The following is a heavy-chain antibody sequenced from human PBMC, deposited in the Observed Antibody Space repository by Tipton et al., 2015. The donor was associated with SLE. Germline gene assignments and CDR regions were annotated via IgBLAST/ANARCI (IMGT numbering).Heavy chain of an antibody. CDR3: SRENTDGYPDF. Sequence: QVQLVQSGSELKKPGASVKVSCKASGYSFTDNAMNWVRQAPGQGLEWAGWINTITANPTYAQGFTGRFVLSLDTSVNTAYLQISSLKAEDTAVYYCSRENTDGYPDFWGQGTLVTVSS. D-gene: IGHD5-24*01. CDR2: INTITANP. V-gene: IGHV7-4-1*02. J-gene: IGHJ4*02. CDR1: GYSFTDNA.